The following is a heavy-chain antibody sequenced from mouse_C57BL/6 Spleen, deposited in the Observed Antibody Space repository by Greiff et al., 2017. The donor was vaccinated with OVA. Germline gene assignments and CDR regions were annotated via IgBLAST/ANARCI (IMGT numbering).Heavy chain of an antibody. D-gene: IGHD2-5*01. CDR2: INPYNGDT. Sequence: EVKVVESGPELVKPGDSVKISCKASGYSFTGYFMNWVMQSHGKSLEWIGRINPYNGDTFYNQKFKGKATLTVDKSSSTAHMELRSLTSEDSAVYYCATYYSNPDMDYWGQGTSVTVSS. J-gene: IGHJ4*01. CDR3: ATYYSNPDMDY. CDR1: GYSFTGYF. V-gene: IGHV1-20*01.